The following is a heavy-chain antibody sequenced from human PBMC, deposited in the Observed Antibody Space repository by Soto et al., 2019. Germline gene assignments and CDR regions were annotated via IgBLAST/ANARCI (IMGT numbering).Heavy chain of an antibody. V-gene: IGHV4-39*01. J-gene: IGHJ3*02. CDR1: GGSISSSSYY. CDR2: IYYSGST. CDR3: AREEFRAFDI. D-gene: IGHD2-21*01. Sequence: QLQLQESGPGLVKPSETLSLTYTVSGGSISSSSYYWGWIRQPPGKGLEWIGSIYYSGSTYYNPSLKSRVTISVDTSKNQFSLKLSSVTAADTAVYYCAREEFRAFDIWGQGTMVTVSS.